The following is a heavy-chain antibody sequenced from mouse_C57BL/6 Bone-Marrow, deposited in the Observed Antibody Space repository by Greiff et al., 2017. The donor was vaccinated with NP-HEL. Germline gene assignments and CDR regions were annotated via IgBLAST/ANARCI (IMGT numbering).Heavy chain of an antibody. CDR1: GFTFSSYG. CDR2: ISSGGSYT. CDR3: ASPPTGTRAMDY. Sequence: EVKLVESGGDLVKPGGSLKLSCAASGFTFSSYGMSWVRQTPDKRLEWVATISSGGSYTYYPDSVKGRFTISRDNAKNTLYLQMSSLKSEDTAMYYCASPPTGTRAMDYWGQGTSVTVAS. J-gene: IGHJ4*01. V-gene: IGHV5-6*01. D-gene: IGHD4-1*02.